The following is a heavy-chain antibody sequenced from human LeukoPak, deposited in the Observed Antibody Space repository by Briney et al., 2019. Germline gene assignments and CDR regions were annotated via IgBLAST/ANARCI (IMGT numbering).Heavy chain of an antibody. CDR1: GFTFSSYS. CDR2: ISSSSSYI. Sequence: PGGSLRLSCAASGFTFSSYSMTWVRQAPGKGLEWVSSISSSSSYIYYADSVKGRFTISRDNAKNSLYLQMNSLRAEDTAVYYCARRGFTFGGVIVISFDYWGQGTLVTVSS. D-gene: IGHD3-16*02. J-gene: IGHJ4*02. CDR3: ARRGFTFGGVIVISFDY. V-gene: IGHV3-21*01.